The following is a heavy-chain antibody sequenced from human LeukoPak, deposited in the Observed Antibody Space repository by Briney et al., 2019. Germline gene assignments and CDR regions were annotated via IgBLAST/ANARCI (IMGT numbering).Heavy chain of an antibody. CDR1: GGSISSRTYN. J-gene: IGHJ4*02. D-gene: IGHD7-27*01. Sequence: SETLSLTCTVSGGSISSRTYNWGWIRQPPGKGLEWIGSIYYSGSTYYNPSLKSRVTISVDTSKNHFSLKLTSVTAADTAVYFCARLGTNLGGVDYWGQGALVTVSS. CDR3: ARLGTNLGGVDY. CDR2: IYYSGST. V-gene: IGHV4-39*02.